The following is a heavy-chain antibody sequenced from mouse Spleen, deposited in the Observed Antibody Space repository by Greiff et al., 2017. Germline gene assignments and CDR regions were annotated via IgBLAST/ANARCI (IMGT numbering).Heavy chain of an antibody. CDR2: INPNNGGT. J-gene: IGHJ2*01. D-gene: IGHD1-1*01. CDR1: GYTFTDYN. CDR3: ARTTTVVADYFDH. V-gene: IGHV1-22*01. Sequence: EVKLQESGPELVKPGASVKMSCKASGYTFTDYNMHWVKQSHGKSLEWIGYINPNNGGTSYNQKFKGKATLTVNKSSSTAYMELRSLTSEDSAVYYCARTTTVVADYFDHWGQGTTLTVSS.